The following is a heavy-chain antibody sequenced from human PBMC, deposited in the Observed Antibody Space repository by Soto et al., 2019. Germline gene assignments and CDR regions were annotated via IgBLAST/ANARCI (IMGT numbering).Heavy chain of an antibody. Sequence: SVKVSCKASGGTFSSYAISWVRQAPGQGLEWMGGIIPIFGTANYAQKFQGRVTITADESTSTAYMELGSLRSEDTAVYYCARGPGYCSGGSCYYYGMDVWGQGTTVTVSS. CDR1: GGTFSSYA. CDR3: ARGPGYCSGGSCYYYGMDV. CDR2: IIPIFGTA. D-gene: IGHD2-15*01. J-gene: IGHJ6*02. V-gene: IGHV1-69*13.